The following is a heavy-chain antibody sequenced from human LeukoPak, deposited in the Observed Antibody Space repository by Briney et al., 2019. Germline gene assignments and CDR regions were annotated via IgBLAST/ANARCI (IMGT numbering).Heavy chain of an antibody. CDR2: INPNSGGT. CDR3: ARDSLRRSNDY. CDR1: GYTITDYY. V-gene: IGHV1-2*02. D-gene: IGHD4-17*01. Sequence: ASVKVSCKASGYTITDYYIHWVRQAPGQGLEWMGWINPNSGGTNYAQKFQGRVTMTRDTSISTAYMELSRLRSDDTAVYYCARDSLRRSNDYWGQGTLVTVSS. J-gene: IGHJ4*02.